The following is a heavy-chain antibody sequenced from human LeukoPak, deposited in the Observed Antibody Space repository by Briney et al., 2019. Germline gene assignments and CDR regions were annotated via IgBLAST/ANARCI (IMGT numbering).Heavy chain of an antibody. CDR1: GYTFTSYN. D-gene: IGHD6-19*01. J-gene: IGHJ5*01. V-gene: IGHV1-46*01. CDR3: ARPPLYSSGWYDF. CDR2: IYPSGGRT. Sequence: ASVKVSCKASGYTFTSYNIHWVRQAPGQGLEYMGIIYPSGGRTLYPQSFQGRVTMTRDTSTTTVYMELSSLRSEDTAVYYCARPPLYSSGWYDFWGQGTLVTVSS.